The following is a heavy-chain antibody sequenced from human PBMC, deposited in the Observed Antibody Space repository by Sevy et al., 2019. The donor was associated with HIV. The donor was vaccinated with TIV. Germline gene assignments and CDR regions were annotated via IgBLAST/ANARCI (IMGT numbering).Heavy chain of an antibody. CDR1: GGSISSYY. D-gene: IGHD2-2*01. CDR3: ARTGDCSSTSCYDDAFDI. CDR2: IYTSGST. Sequence: SETLSLTCTVSGGSISSYYWSWIRQPAGKGLEWIGRIYTSGSTNYNPSLKSRVTMSVDTSKNQFSLKLSSVTAADTAVYYCARTGDCSSTSCYDDAFDIWGQGTMVTLSS. V-gene: IGHV4-4*07. J-gene: IGHJ3*02.